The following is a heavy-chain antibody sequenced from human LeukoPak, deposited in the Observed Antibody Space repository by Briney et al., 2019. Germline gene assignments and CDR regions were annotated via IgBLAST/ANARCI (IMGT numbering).Heavy chain of an antibody. CDR2: ISYDGSNK. Sequence: VGSLRLSCAASGFTFSSYAMHWVRQAPGKGLEWVAVISYDGSNKYYADSVKGRFTISRDNSKNTLYLQMNSLRAEDTAVYYCGREFTSWELDYWGQGTLVTVSS. J-gene: IGHJ4*02. CDR3: GREFTSWELDY. D-gene: IGHD1-1*01. V-gene: IGHV3-30*04. CDR1: GFTFSSYA.